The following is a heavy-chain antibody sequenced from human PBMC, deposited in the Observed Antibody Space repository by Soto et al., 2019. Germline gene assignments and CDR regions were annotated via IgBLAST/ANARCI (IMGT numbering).Heavy chain of an antibody. CDR3: TTPSINYDILTDYFNY. Sequence: GGSVRLSCAASGFSLSYYWMHWVRQAPGKGLVWVSRINSDGSSATYADSVKGRFTISRDNAKNTLYLQMNSLRVEDTAVYYCTTPSINYDILTDYFNYWGQGSLVTVSS. J-gene: IGHJ4*02. V-gene: IGHV3-74*01. CDR2: INSDGSSA. D-gene: IGHD3-9*01. CDR1: GFSLSYYW.